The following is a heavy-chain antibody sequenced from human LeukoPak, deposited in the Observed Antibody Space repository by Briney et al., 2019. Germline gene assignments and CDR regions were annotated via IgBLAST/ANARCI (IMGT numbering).Heavy chain of an antibody. CDR1: GYIFTTYW. J-gene: IGHJ4*02. V-gene: IGHV5-51*01. CDR3: ARLVTSYFDY. CDR2: IYPGDSDT. D-gene: IGHD4-11*01. Sequence: GESLKISCKGSGYIFTTYWIAWVRQMPGKGLEWMGIIYPGDSDTRYSPSFQGQVTISADKFISTAYLQWSSLKASDTAMYYCARLVTSYFDYWGQGTLVTVSS.